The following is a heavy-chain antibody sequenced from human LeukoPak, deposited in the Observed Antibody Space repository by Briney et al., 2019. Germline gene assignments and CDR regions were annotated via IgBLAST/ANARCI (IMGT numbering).Heavy chain of an antibody. J-gene: IGHJ4*02. CDR1: GYTFTSYG. CDR3: ARDGGHCGGDCYSSFDY. V-gene: IGHV1-18*01. CDR2: ISAYNGNT. Sequence: ASVKVSCKASGYTFTSYGISWVRQAPGQGLEWMGWISAYNGNTNYAQKLQGRVTMTRDTSTSTVYMELSSLRSEDTAVYYCARDGGHCGGDCYSSFDYWGQGTLVTVSS. D-gene: IGHD2-21*02.